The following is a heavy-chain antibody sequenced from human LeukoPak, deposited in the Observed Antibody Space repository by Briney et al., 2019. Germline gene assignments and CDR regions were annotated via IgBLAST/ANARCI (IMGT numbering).Heavy chain of an antibody. CDR1: GGSISSYY. J-gene: IGHJ4*02. V-gene: IGHV4-4*07. CDR2: IYTSGSI. Sequence: SETLSLTCTVSGGSISSYYWSWIRQPAGKGLEWIGRIYTSGSITYNPSLKSRVSMSVDTSKNQFSLKLSSVTAADTAVYYCARDRGTWNDDGFDYWGQGTLVTVSS. D-gene: IGHD1-1*01. CDR3: ARDRGTWNDDGFDY.